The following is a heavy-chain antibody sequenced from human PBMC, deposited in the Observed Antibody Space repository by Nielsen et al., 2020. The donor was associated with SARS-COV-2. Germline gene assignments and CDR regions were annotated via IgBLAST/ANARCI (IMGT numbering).Heavy chain of an antibody. CDR3: ARHGIQHQRLGYMDV. CDR1: GGSVSSNDW. CDR2: VSHSGSI. J-gene: IGHJ6*03. D-gene: IGHD5-18*01. V-gene: IGHV4-4*02. Sequence: SETLSLTCAVSGGSVSSNDWWTWVRQSPGKGLEWIGEVSHSGSINYNPSLKSRVTTSVDTSKNEFSLKMRSVTAADTAVYYCARHGIQHQRLGYMDVWGKGTTVTVSS.